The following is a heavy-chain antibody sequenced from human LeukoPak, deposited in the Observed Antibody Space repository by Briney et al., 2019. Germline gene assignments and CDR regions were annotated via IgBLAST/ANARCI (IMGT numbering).Heavy chain of an antibody. Sequence: GGSLRLSCAASGFTFSSYGMYWVRQAPGKGLEWVAFIRYDGSNKYYADSVKGRFTVSRDNSKNTLYLQMKSLRAEDTAVYYCARVIVFHAFDIWGQGTMVTVSS. CDR3: ARVIVFHAFDI. CDR1: GFTFSSYG. V-gene: IGHV3-30*02. CDR2: IRYDGSNK. J-gene: IGHJ3*02. D-gene: IGHD2-21*01.